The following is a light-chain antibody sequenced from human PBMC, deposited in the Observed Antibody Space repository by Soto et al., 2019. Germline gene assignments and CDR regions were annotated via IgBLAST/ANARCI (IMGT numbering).Light chain of an antibody. J-gene: IGLJ7*01. V-gene: IGLV1-40*01. CDR3: QSYDFSLTAVV. CDR2: DNN. Sequence: QLVLTQPPSVSGAPGQSVTISCTGSSSNIGAASNVYWYQQLPGAAPKLLFYDNNSRPSGVPDRFSGSKSGTSASLAITGLRAEDEADYYCQSYDFSLTAVVFGGGTQLTVL. CDR1: SSNIGAASN.